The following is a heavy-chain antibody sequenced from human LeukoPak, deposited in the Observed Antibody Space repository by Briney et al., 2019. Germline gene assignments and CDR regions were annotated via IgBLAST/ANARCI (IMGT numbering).Heavy chain of an antibody. Sequence: GGSLRLSCAASGFTLNIYSMDWVRQAPGKGLEWISKITSKSTTIYYADSVKDRFTISRDNAKNSLYLQMNSLRAEDTAVYYCARERGYCAGDSCYGFDYWGQGILVTVSS. D-gene: IGHD2-15*01. CDR2: ITSKSTTI. CDR3: ARERGYCAGDSCYGFDY. J-gene: IGHJ4*02. V-gene: IGHV3-48*01. CDR1: GFTLNIYS.